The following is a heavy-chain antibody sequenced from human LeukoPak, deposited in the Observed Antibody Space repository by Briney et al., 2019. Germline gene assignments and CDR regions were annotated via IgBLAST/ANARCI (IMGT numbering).Heavy chain of an antibody. CDR3: ARAAAGRGGFDY. J-gene: IGHJ4*02. CDR1: GGSINSYY. V-gene: IGHV4-59*12. CDR2: IYYSGST. D-gene: IGHD6-13*01. Sequence: SETLSLTCTVSGGSINSYYWSWIRQPPGKGLEWIGYIYYSGSTNYNPSLKSRVTISVDTSKNQFSLQLNSVTPEDTAVYYCARAAAGRGGFDYWGQGTLVTVSS.